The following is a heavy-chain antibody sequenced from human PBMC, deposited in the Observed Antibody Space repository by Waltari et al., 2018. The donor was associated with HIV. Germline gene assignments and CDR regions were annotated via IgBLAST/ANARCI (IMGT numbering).Heavy chain of an antibody. V-gene: IGHV4-34*01. D-gene: IGHD3-22*01. CDR3: ARGGNNYYDSSGSQGSFDY. CDR1: GGSFSGYY. CDR2: INHSGSP. Sequence: QVQLQQWGAGLLKPSETLSLTCAVYGGSFSGYYWSWIRQPPGKGLEWIGEINHSGSPNYNPSRKRRVTISVDTSKNQFSLKLSSVTAADTAVYYCARGGNNYYDSSGSQGSFDYWGQGTLVTVSS. J-gene: IGHJ4*02.